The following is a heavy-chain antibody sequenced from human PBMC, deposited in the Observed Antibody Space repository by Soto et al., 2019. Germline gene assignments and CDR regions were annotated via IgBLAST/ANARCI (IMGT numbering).Heavy chain of an antibody. V-gene: IGHV1-18*01. CDR1: GYTFINYD. CDR2: ISADSGDT. CDR3: ARPYYDGSDVLVGLDP. D-gene: IGHD3-22*01. Sequence: QVQLVQSGAAVNKPGASVKVSCKATGYTFINYDIAWVRQAPGQGLERMGWISADSGDTKSAHNLQDRVTLTTDTSTGAAYKEPGSLRSDDTAVYFCARPYYDGSDVLVGLDPWGQGTLVTVSS. J-gene: IGHJ5*02.